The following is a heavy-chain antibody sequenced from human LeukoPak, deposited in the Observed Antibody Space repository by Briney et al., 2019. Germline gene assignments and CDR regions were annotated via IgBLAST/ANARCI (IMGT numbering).Heavy chain of an antibody. D-gene: IGHD5-18*01. V-gene: IGHV4-39*07. CDR2: IYYSGST. CDR1: GGSISSSSYY. CDR3: ARDVDTAIPWFDP. Sequence: SETLSLTCTVPGGSISSSSYYWGWIRQPPGKGLEWIGSIYYSGSTYYNPSLKSRVTISVDTSKNQFSLKLSSVTAADTAVYYCARDVDTAIPWFDPWGQGTLVTVSS. J-gene: IGHJ5*02.